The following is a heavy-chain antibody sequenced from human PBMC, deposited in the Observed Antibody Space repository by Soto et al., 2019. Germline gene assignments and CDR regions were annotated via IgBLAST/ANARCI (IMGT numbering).Heavy chain of an antibody. V-gene: IGHV4-59*01. D-gene: IGHD1-20*01. Sequence: QVQLQESGPGLVKPSETLSLTCTVSGGSISSYYWSWIRQPPGKGLEWIGYIYYSGITNYNPSLKGRVTISVDTSKYQFSLKLSSVTAADTAVYYCARYKPNYYCGMDVWGQGTTVTVS. CDR1: GGSISSYY. J-gene: IGHJ6*02. CDR3: ARYKPNYYCGMDV. CDR2: IYYSGIT.